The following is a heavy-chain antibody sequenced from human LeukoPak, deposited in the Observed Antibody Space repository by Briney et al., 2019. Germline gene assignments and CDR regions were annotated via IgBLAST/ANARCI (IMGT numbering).Heavy chain of an antibody. CDR1: GFTFSDYY. V-gene: IGHV3-11*01. CDR2: ISSSGSTI. J-gene: IGHJ6*02. CDR3: AGDPDIVVVPAATYAMDV. Sequence: GGSLRLSCAASGFTFSDYYMSWIRQAPGKGLEWVSYISSSGSTIYYADSVKGRVTISRDNAKNSLYLQMNSLRAEDTAVYYCAGDPDIVVVPAATYAMDVWGQGTTVTVSS. D-gene: IGHD2-2*01.